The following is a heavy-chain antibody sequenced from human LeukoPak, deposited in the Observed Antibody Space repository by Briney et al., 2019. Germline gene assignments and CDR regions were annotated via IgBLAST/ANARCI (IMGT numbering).Heavy chain of an antibody. D-gene: IGHD1-26*01. CDR1: GFTFSNYA. J-gene: IGHJ3*02. CDR2: LTYDGGNK. V-gene: IGHV3-30-3*01. CDR3: ARDVTGSYTFDI. Sequence: GGSLRLSCAASGFTFSNYAMHWVRQAPGKGLEWVAVLTYDGGNKYYADSVKGRFTISRDNSKNTLFLQVNSLRSEDTAGYYCARDVTGSYTFDIWGQGTMVTVSS.